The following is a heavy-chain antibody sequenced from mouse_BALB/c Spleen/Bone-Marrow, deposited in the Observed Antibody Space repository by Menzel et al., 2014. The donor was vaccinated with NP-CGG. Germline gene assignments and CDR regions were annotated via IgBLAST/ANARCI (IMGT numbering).Heavy chain of an antibody. CDR3: AKHHYYGYVDY. CDR1: GFDFXRTW. CDR2: INPDSRTT. J-gene: IGHJ3*01. Sequence: EVKLMESGGGLVQPGGSLKLSCAASGFDFXRTWMCWVRQAPGKGLEWIGEINPDSRTTNYTPSLKGKFIISRDNTKNTPYMRMSKVKSKDTAHYYCAKHHYYGYVDYWGQGTLVTVSA. V-gene: IGHV4-1*02. D-gene: IGHD1-2*01.